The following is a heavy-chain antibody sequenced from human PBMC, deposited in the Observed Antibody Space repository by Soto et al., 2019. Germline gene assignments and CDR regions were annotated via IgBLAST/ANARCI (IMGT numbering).Heavy chain of an antibody. Sequence: QVQLVESGGGVVQPGRSLRLSCAASGFTFSSYAMHWVRQAPGKGLEWVAVISYDGSNKYYADSVKGRFTISRDNSKNTLYLQMNSLRAEDTAVYYCARDRSSGWYPPGMDVWGKGTTVTVSS. D-gene: IGHD6-19*01. J-gene: IGHJ6*04. CDR2: ISYDGSNK. V-gene: IGHV3-30-3*01. CDR1: GFTFSSYA. CDR3: ARDRSSGWYPPGMDV.